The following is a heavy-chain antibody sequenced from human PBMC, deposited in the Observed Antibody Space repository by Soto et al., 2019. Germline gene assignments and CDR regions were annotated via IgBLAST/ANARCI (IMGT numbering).Heavy chain of an antibody. V-gene: IGHV1-8*01. CDR2: MNPNSGNT. Sequence: ASVEVSCKASGYTFTSYDINWVRQATGQGLEWMGWMNPNSGNTGYAQKFQGRVTMTRDTSISTAYMELSSLSSEDTAVYYCARRIDDDSSGYTHWGQGTLVTVSS. J-gene: IGHJ1*01. CDR1: GYTFTSYD. D-gene: IGHD3-22*01. CDR3: ARRIDDDSSGYTH.